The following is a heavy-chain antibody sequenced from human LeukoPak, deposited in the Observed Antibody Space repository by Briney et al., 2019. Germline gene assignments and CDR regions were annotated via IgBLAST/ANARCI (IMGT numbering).Heavy chain of an antibody. D-gene: IGHD1-1*01. Sequence: PSETLSLTCTVSGGSISSGGYYWSWIRQHPGKGLEWIGYIYYSGSTYYNPSLKSRVTISVDTSKNQFSLKLSSVTAADTAVHYCARARGYPEIYYFDYWGQGTLVTVSS. CDR2: IYYSGST. CDR1: GGSISSGGYY. J-gene: IGHJ4*02. V-gene: IGHV4-31*03. CDR3: ARARGYPEIYYFDY.